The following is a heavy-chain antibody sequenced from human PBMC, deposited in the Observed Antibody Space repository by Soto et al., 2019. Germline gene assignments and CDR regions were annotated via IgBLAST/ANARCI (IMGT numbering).Heavy chain of an antibody. CDR1: GDSVSSNSAA. CDR2: TYYRSKWYN. D-gene: IGHD6-13*01. J-gene: IGHJ6*02. Sequence: SQTLSLTCAISGDSVSSNSAAWNWIRQSPSRGLEWLGRTYYRSKWYNDYAVSVKSRITINPDTSKNQFSLQLNSVTPEDTAVYYCARDRFEAAGLNYYHYYGMDVWGQGTTVTVSS. CDR3: ARDRFEAAGLNYYHYYGMDV. V-gene: IGHV6-1*01.